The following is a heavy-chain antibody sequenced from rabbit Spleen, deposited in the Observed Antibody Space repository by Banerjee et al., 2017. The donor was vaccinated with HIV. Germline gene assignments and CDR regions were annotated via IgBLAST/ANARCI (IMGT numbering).Heavy chain of an antibody. Sequence: QLKETGGGLVQPGGSLALSCKASGFDFSSSYMNWVRQAPGKGLEWIGIIYPAKGSTDYASWVNGRFTISSDNAQSTVDLKMTSLTAADTATYFCARAIVPWLGLTRLDLWGQGTLVTVS. CDR1: GFDFSSSY. D-gene: IGHD4-1*01. V-gene: IGHV1S7*01. CDR3: ARAIVPWLGLTRLDL. J-gene: IGHJ3*01. CDR2: IYPAKGST.